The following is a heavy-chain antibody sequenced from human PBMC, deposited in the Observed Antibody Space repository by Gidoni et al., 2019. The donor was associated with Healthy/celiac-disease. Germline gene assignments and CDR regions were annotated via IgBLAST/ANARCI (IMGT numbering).Heavy chain of an antibody. J-gene: IGHJ6*02. CDR2: INPNSGGT. Sequence: QVQLVPSGAEVKKPGASVKVSCKASGYTFTGYYMHWVRQAPGQGLEGMGWINPNSGGTNYAQKFQGRVTMTRDTSISTAYMELSRLRSDDTAVYYCARDHSGSYYEGPVAYYYGMDVWGQGTTVTVSS. V-gene: IGHV1-2*02. CDR3: ARDHSGSYYEGPVAYYYGMDV. CDR1: GYTFTGYY. D-gene: IGHD1-26*01.